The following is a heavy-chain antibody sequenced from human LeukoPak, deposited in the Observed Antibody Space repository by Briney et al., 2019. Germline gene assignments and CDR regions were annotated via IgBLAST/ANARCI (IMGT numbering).Heavy chain of an antibody. J-gene: IGHJ6*02. Sequence: GGSLRLSCAASGFTFSSYAMSWVHQAPGKGLEWVSAISGSGGSTYYADSVKGRFTISRDNSKNTLYLQMNSLRAEDTAVYYCAKDLGSYGPGFFSGMDVWGQGTTVTVSS. V-gene: IGHV3-23*01. CDR1: GFTFSSYA. D-gene: IGHD5-18*01. CDR3: AKDLGSYGPGFFSGMDV. CDR2: ISGSGGST.